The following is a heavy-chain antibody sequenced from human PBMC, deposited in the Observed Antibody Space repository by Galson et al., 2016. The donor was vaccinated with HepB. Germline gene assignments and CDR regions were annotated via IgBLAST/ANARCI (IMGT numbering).Heavy chain of an antibody. CDR3: ARDRRFSTRGSYYFYNGMDV. Sequence: SLRLSCAASGFTFSDHYIDWVRQAPGKGLEWVGRSRDKAHSYITEYAASVKGRFAISRDESENSLYLQMNSLKTEDTAVYYCARDRRFSTRGSYYFYNGMDVWGQGTTVTVSS. V-gene: IGHV3-72*01. CDR2: SRDKAHSYIT. J-gene: IGHJ6*02. CDR1: GFTFSDHY. D-gene: IGHD2-2*01.